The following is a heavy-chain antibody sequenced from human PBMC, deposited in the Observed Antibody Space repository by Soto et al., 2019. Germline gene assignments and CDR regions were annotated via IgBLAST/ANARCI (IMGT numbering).Heavy chain of an antibody. CDR1: GGSISSGGDY. Sequence: QVQLQESGPGLVKPSQTLSLTCTVSGGSISSGGDYWSWIRQHPGKGLEWIGYIYYSGSTYYNPSLKSRVTIAVDTSKNQFSLKLSSVTAADTAVYYCARDHDGTGGNSAGVLFDPWGQGTLVTVSS. D-gene: IGHD2-15*01. V-gene: IGHV4-31*03. J-gene: IGHJ5*02. CDR2: IYYSGST. CDR3: ARDHDGTGGNSAGVLFDP.